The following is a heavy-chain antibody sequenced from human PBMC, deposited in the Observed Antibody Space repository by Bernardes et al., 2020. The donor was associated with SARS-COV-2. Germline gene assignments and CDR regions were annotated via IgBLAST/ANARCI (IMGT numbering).Heavy chain of an antibody. D-gene: IGHD6-13*01. Sequence: GGSLRLSCAASGFTFNTSVIHWVRQAPGKGLEWVALIWYDGTNTYYADSVKGRFTISRDNSENKVYLQMNTLRAEDTAIYYCANGVAAPGRIPWVHWGQGTLVTVSS. CDR3: ANGVAAPGRIPWVH. V-gene: IGHV3-33*06. CDR1: GFTFNTSV. J-gene: IGHJ4*02. CDR2: IWYDGTNT.